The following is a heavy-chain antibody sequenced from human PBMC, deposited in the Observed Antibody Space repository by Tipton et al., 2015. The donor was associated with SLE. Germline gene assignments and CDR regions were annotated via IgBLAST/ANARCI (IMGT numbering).Heavy chain of an antibody. V-gene: IGHV4-59*11. D-gene: IGHD6-13*01. CDR1: GGSISSHY. CDR2: IYYSGST. J-gene: IGHJ4*02. CDR3: ARGVAAAGYYFDY. Sequence: TLSLTCTVSGGSISSHYWSWIRQPPGKGLEWIGYIYYSGSTNYNPSLKSRVTISVDTSKNQFSLKLSSVTAADTAVYYCARGVAAAGYYFDYWGQGTLVTVSS.